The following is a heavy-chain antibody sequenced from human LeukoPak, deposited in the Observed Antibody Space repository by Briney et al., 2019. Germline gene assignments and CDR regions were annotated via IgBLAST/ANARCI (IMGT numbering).Heavy chain of an antibody. J-gene: IGHJ4*02. D-gene: IGHD2-15*01. CDR2: IRYDGSNK. V-gene: IGHV3-30*02. CDR1: GFTFSSYG. Sequence: GGSLRLSCAASGFTFSSYGMHWVRQAPGKGLEWVAFIRYDGSNKYYADSVKGRFTISRDNSKNTLYLQMNSLRAEDTAVYYCAKAPRNILPQRYCSGGSCYSGGGYFDYWGQGTLVTVSS. CDR3: AKAPRNILPQRYCSGGSCYSGGGYFDY.